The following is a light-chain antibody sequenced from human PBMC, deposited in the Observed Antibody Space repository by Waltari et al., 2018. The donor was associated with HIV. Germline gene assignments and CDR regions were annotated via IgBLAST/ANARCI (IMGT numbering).Light chain of an antibody. J-gene: IGLJ2*01. CDR3: AVWDDSLTGVI. CDR2: RDN. CDR1: DSSIGRSS. V-gene: IGLV1-47*01. Sequence: QSALPQPPSESGTPGQRVSISCSGSDSSIGRSSVYWYQQVAGTAPKPLIYRDNQRPSGVSDRFSGSKSGSSASLAISGLRSEDEAAYFCAVWDDSLTGVIFGGKTKLTVL.